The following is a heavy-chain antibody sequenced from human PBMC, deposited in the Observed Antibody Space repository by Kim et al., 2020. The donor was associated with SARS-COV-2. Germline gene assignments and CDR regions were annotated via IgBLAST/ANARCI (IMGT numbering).Heavy chain of an antibody. J-gene: IGHJ1*01. CDR3: ARDATAGTPRRYFQH. Sequence: SETLSLTCAVYGGSFSGYYWSWIRQPPGKGLEWIGEINHSGSTNYNPSLKSRVTISVDTSKNQFSLKLSSVTAAYTAIYYCARDATAGTPRRYFQHWGQGTLVIVSS. D-gene: IGHD6-19*01. V-gene: IGHV4-34*01. CDR1: GGSFSGYY. CDR2: INHSGST.